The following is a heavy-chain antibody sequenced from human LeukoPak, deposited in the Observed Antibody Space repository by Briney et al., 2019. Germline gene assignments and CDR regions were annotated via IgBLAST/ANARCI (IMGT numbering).Heavy chain of an antibody. CDR3: AKIKATGYDILTGYRYYHYMDV. D-gene: IGHD3-9*01. Sequence: GGSLRLSCAASGFTFSSYAMSWVRQAPGKGLEWVSAISGSGGSTYYADSVKGRFTISRDNSKNTVYLQMNSLRVEDTAVYYCAKIKATGYDILTGYRYYHYMDVWGKGTTVTISS. J-gene: IGHJ6*03. CDR2: ISGSGGST. CDR1: GFTFSSYA. V-gene: IGHV3-23*01.